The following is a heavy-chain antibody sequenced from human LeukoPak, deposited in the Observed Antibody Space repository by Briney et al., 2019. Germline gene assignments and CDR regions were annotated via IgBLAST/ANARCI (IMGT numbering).Heavy chain of an antibody. D-gene: IGHD3-10*01. J-gene: IGHJ3*02. CDR1: GGSLNNYY. CDR3: ARSDYHNSGSHTVFDAFDI. CDR2: IDDSGNT. Sequence: SETLSLTCSVSGGSLNNYYWSWIRRPPGKGLEWIGYIDDSGNTNYNPSLKSQVTISVDKSKNQFSLKLSFVTAADTAMYYCARSDYHNSGSHTVFDAFDIWGQGTRVTVSS. V-gene: IGHV4-59*01.